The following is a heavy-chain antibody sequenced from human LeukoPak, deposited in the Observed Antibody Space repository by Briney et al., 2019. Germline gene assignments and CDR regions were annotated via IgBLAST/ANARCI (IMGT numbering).Heavy chain of an antibody. CDR1: GDSISSYY. CDR3: ARSTMVNTATGWFDP. Sequence: SETLSLTCTAAGDSISSYYWSWIRQPPGKGLEWMGYIYNSGSTNYNPSLKSRVTMSVDTSKNHMSLKLSSVTAADTAMYYCARSTMVNTATGWFDPWGQGTLVTVSS. CDR2: IYNSGST. D-gene: IGHD4/OR15-4a*01. V-gene: IGHV4-59*12. J-gene: IGHJ5*02.